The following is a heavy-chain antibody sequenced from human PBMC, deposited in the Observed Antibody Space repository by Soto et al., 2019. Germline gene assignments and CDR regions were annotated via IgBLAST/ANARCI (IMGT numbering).Heavy chain of an antibody. Sequence: ASVKVSFKVSGYTLTELSMHWLRQAPGKGLEWMGGFDPEDGETIYAQKFQGRVTMTEDTSTDTAYMELSSLRSEDTAVYYCATAAYYYDSSGCLPGPFDYWGQGTLVTVSS. V-gene: IGHV1-24*01. J-gene: IGHJ4*02. D-gene: IGHD3-22*01. CDR2: FDPEDGET. CDR3: ATAAYYYDSSGCLPGPFDY. CDR1: GYTLTELS.